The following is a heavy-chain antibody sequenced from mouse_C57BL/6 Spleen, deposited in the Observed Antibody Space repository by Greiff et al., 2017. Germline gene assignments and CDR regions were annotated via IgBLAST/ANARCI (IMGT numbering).Heavy chain of an antibody. Sequence: EVKLMESGGDLVKPGGSLKLSCAASGFTFSSYGMSWVRQTPDKRLEWVATISSGGSYTYYPDSVKGRFTISRDNAKNTLYLQMSSLKSEDTAMYYCARPSTVVAPYAMDYWGQGTSVTVSS. CDR1: GFTFSSYG. D-gene: IGHD1-1*01. CDR3: ARPSTVVAPYAMDY. J-gene: IGHJ4*01. V-gene: IGHV5-6*01. CDR2: ISSGGSYT.